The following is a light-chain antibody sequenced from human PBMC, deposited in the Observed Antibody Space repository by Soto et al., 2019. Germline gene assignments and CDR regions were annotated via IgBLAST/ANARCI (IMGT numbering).Light chain of an antibody. CDR2: GAS. CDR1: QSVRSN. CDR3: QQFDGSLWT. Sequence: EIVMKQSPATLSVSPGEGASLSCRASQSVRSNLAWYQQKPGQAPRLLIFGASTRATGIPARFSGSGSGTDFTLTISRLEPEDFAVYCCQQFDGSLWTFGQGTKVDIK. J-gene: IGKJ1*01. V-gene: IGKV3-15*01.